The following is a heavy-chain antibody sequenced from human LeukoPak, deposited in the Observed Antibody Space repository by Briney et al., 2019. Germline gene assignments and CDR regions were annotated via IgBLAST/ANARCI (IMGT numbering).Heavy chain of an antibody. Sequence: GGSLRLSCEVSGFSFSKFWMSWVRQAPGKGLEWVANINEDGSEKNYVDSVKGRFTISRDNAKNSLYLQMNSLRVEDTAVYYCARGVPDYDILTGYYRYYFDYWGQGTLVTVSS. V-gene: IGHV3-7*01. CDR2: INEDGSEK. CDR1: GFSFSKFW. D-gene: IGHD3-9*01. CDR3: ARGVPDYDILTGYYRYYFDY. J-gene: IGHJ4*02.